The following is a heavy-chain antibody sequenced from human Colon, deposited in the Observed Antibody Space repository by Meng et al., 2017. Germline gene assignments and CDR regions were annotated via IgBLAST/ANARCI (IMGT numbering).Heavy chain of an antibody. CDR1: GFTFSTYD. CDR3: ARPDFYYNGMDV. CDR2: ISRNSGDI. J-gene: IGHJ6*02. V-gene: IGHV3-21*01. Sequence: GESLKISCAASGFTFSTYDMNWVRQAPGKGLEWVASISRNSGDIYYADSVKGRFTISRSNSKNSLYLEMISLRAEDTAVYYCARPDFYYNGMDVWGQGTKVTVSS.